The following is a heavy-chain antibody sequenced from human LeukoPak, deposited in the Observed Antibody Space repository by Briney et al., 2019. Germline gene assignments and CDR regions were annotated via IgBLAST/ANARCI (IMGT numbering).Heavy chain of an antibody. CDR3: ARGVYVFYVFDI. D-gene: IGHD2/OR15-2a*01. V-gene: IGHV4-39*02. CDR1: GDSITSSSYY. J-gene: IGHJ3*02. CDR2: INHSGAT. Sequence: SETLSLTCTVSGDSITSSSYYWGWIRQPPGKGLEWIGEINHSGATNYNPSLKSRVTISVDTSKNHFSLKLSSVTAADTAVYYCARGVYVFYVFDIWDQGTMVTVSS.